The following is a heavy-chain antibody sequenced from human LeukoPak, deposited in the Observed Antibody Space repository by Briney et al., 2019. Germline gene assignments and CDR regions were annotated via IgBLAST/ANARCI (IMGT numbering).Heavy chain of an antibody. Sequence: PGRSLRLSCAASGFTFSSYGVHWVRQAPGKALEWVADKWYGGSNKYYADCEKGRFTISRDNSKNTLYLQMNSLRSEDTAVYYCARGRRLVTDRNVYLDYWGQGTLVTVSS. V-gene: IGHV3-30*19. D-gene: IGHD4-17*01. CDR2: KWYGGSNK. CDR3: ARGRRLVTDRNVYLDY. J-gene: IGHJ4*02. CDR1: GFTFSSYG.